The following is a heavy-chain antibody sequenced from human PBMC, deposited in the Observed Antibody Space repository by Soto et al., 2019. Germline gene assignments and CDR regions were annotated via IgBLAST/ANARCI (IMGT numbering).Heavy chain of an antibody. CDR1: GFTFSSYG. CDR2: ISYDGSNK. Sequence: GGSLGLSCAASGFTFSSYGMHWVRQAPGKGLEWVAVISYDGSNKYYADSVKGRFTISRDNSKNTLYLQMNSLRAEDTAVYYCAKDEADNYDFWSGPIPDYWGQGTLVTVSS. CDR3: AKDEADNYDFWSGPIPDY. V-gene: IGHV3-30*18. D-gene: IGHD3-3*01. J-gene: IGHJ4*02.